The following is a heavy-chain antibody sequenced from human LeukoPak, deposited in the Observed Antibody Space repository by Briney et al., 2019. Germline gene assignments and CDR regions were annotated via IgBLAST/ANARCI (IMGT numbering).Heavy chain of an antibody. V-gene: IGHV1-46*01. CDR1: GYTFTSNY. CDR2: IAPSSGTT. CDR3: ARDGSIATNPGNY. Sequence: GASVKVSCKASGYTFTSNYMHWVRQAPGQGLEWMGVIAPSSGTTSYAQKFQGRVTMTTDTSTSTAYMELRSLRSDDTAVYYCARDGSIATNPGNYWGQGTLVTVSS. D-gene: IGHD6-6*01. J-gene: IGHJ4*02.